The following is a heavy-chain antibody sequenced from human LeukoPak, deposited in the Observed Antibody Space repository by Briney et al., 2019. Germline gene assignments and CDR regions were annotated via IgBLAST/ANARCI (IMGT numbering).Heavy chain of an antibody. CDR3: ARDPQYCSGGXCYSFXY. D-gene: IGHD2-15*01. J-gene: IGHJ4*02. CDR1: GFTFSTYS. V-gene: IGHV3-21*01. Sequence: GGSLRLSCAASGFTFSTYSMNWVRQAPGKGLEWVSSIISSSSYIYYADSVKGRFTISRDNAKNSLYLQMNSLRAEDTAVYYCARDPQYCSGGXCYSFXYWXQGTXVT. CDR2: IISSSSYI.